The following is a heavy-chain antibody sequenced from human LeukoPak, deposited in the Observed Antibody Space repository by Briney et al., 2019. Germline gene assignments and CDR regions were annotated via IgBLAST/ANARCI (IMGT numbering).Heavy chain of an antibody. J-gene: IGHJ4*02. V-gene: IGHV4-39*02. D-gene: IGHD6-13*01. CDR1: GGSISSSSYY. CDR2: IYYSGGT. CDR3: ARDPPTWGQLAYFDY. Sequence: SETLSLTCTVSGGSISSSSYYWGWIRQPPGKGLEWIGSIYYSGGTYYNPSLKSRVTISVDTSKNQFSLKLSSVTAADTAVYYCARDPPTWGQLAYFDYWGQGTLVTVSS.